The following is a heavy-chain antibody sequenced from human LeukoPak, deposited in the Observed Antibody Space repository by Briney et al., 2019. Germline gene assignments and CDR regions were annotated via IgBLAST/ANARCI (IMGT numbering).Heavy chain of an antibody. D-gene: IGHD3-10*01. Sequence: GGSLRLSCAASGFTLSSYAMSWVRQAPGKGLEWVSSISASGGSTNYADSVKGRFTISRDNSKNTVYLQMNSLRAEDTAVYYCSKVMKGSERLTMVRGVIIKTAGLYYMDVWGKGTTVTVSS. CDR3: SKVMKGSERLTMVRGVIIKTAGLYYMDV. J-gene: IGHJ6*03. CDR2: ISASGGST. V-gene: IGHV3-23*01. CDR1: GFTLSSYA.